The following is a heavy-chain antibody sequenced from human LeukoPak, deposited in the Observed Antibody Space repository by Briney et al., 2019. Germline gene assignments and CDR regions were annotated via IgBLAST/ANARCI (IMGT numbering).Heavy chain of an antibody. CDR2: TDFRSQWYN. J-gene: IGHJ4*02. CDR3: ARDNYFSGGYGPYFDS. V-gene: IGHV6-1*01. CDR1: GDSVSSNTVA. D-gene: IGHD6-19*01. Sequence: SQTLSLTCAISGDSVSSNTVAWNWIRQSPSRGLEWLGRTDFRSQWYNDHALSVKGRITINPGASKNQFSLQLSSVTPEDTAVYFCARDNYFSGGYGPYFDSWGQGILVTVSS.